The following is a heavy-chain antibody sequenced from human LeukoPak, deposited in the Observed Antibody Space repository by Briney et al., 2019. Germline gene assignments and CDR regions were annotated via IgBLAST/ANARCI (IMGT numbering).Heavy chain of an antibody. Sequence: GGSLRLSCAASGFTFSSYSMSWVRQAPGKGLEWVSGTSDRGDYTYYTDSVKGRFTISRDTSKNTLYLQMNSLRAEDTALYFCAKKAQYDGHYPLDYWGQGTLVTVSA. CDR1: GFTFSSYS. D-gene: IGHD4/OR15-4a*01. J-gene: IGHJ4*02. CDR3: AKKAQYDGHYPLDY. CDR2: TSDRGDYT. V-gene: IGHV3-23*01.